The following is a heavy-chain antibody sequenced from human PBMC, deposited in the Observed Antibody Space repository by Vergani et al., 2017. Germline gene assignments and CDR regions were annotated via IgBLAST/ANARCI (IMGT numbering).Heavy chain of an antibody. CDR1: GFTFCDYY. J-gene: IGHJ4*02. V-gene: IGHV3-11*01. CDR2: ISSSGSTI. Sequence: QVQLVESGGGLVKPGGSLRLSCAASGFTFCDYYMSWIRQAPGKGLEWVSYISSSGSTIYYADSVKGRFTISRDNAKNSLYLQMNSLRAEDTAVYYCARIRGAITFGGVIVLPRIYFDYWGQGTLVTVSS. D-gene: IGHD3-16*02. CDR3: ARIRGAITFGGVIVLPRIYFDY.